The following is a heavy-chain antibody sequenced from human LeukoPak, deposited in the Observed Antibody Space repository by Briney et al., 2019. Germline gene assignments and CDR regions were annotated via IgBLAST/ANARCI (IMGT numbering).Heavy chain of an antibody. CDR3: ASNRHYYGSGSYGY. J-gene: IGHJ4*02. V-gene: IGHV4-34*01. CDR1: GGSFSGYY. D-gene: IGHD3-10*01. Sequence: KASETLSLTCAVYGGSFSGYYWSWIRQPPGKGLEWIGEINHSGSTNCNPSLKSRVTISVDTSKNQFSLKLSSVTAADTAVYYCASNRHYYGSGSYGYWGQGTLVTVSS. CDR2: INHSGST.